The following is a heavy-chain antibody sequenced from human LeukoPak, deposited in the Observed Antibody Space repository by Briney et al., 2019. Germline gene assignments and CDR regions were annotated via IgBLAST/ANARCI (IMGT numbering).Heavy chain of an antibody. Sequence: ASVKVSCKASGYTFTSYGISWVRQAPGQRLEWMGWISAYNGNTNYAQKLQGRVTMTTDTSTSTAYMALRSLRSDDTAVYYCARPSAVVGGPLGYMDVWGKGTTVTVSS. CDR3: ARPSAVVGGPLGYMDV. J-gene: IGHJ6*03. D-gene: IGHD3-10*01. CDR1: GYTFTSYG. V-gene: IGHV1-18*01. CDR2: ISAYNGNT.